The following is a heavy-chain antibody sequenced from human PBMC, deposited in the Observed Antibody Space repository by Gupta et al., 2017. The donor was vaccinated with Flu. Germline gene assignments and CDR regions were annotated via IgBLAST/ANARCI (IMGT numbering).Heavy chain of an antibody. Sequence: QVQLVESGEGVVQAGRSRRLSCAASGFTCSNYGMHWVRQAPGKGREWVAVIWNYGSKQYYLDSLEGRFTISRDDPKNTLYLQMNSLRAEDTAVYTCAGSVRGGTDGKGDAFDIWGQGTIVTVSS. CDR3: AGSVRGGTDGKGDAFDI. CDR1: GFTCSNYG. D-gene: IGHD3-16*01. V-gene: IGHV3-33*01. J-gene: IGHJ3*02. CDR2: IWNYGSKQ.